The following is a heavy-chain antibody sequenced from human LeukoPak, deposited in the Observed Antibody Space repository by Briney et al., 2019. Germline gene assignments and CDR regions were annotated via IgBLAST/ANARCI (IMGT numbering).Heavy chain of an antibody. D-gene: IGHD4-17*01. Sequence: SETLSLTCTVSGGSISSYYWSWIRQPPGKGLEWIGYIYYSESTNYNPSLKSRVTISVDTSKNQFSLKLSSVTAADTAVYYCARALYDYGDYVFDYWGQGTLVTVSS. J-gene: IGHJ4*02. CDR3: ARALYDYGDYVFDY. CDR1: GGSISSYY. CDR2: IYYSEST. V-gene: IGHV4-59*01.